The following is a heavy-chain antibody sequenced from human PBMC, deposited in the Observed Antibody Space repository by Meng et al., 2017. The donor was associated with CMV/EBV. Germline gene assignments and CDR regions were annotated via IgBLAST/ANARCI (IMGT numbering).Heavy chain of an antibody. V-gene: IGHV4-34*01. D-gene: IGHD2-15*01. CDR2: INHSGST. J-gene: IGHJ4*02. CDR1: GGSFSGYY. CDR3: ASSLTYPDY. Sequence: QVQLQQLGAGLLKTSETLSLTCAVYGGSFSGYYWSWIRQPPGKGLEWIGEINHSGSTNYNPSLKSRVTISVDTSKNQFSLKLSSVTAADTAVYYCASSLTYPDYWGQGTLVTVSS.